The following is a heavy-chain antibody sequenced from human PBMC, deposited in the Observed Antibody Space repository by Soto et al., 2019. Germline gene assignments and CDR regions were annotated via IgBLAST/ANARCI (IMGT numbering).Heavy chain of an antibody. CDR2: ITHDGSGT. CDR3: GSVFEE. V-gene: IGHV3-74*01. CDR1: GFTFTNYW. J-gene: IGHJ4*01. Sequence: GGSLRLSCAASGFTFTNYWMHWARQVPGRGLVWVSGITHDGSGTKYADSVKGRFTISRDNAKNTVYLQMNSLRPEDTAVYYCGSVFEEWGHGTLVTVSS.